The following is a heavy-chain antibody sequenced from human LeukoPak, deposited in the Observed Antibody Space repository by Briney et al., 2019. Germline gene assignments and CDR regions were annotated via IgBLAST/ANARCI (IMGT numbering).Heavy chain of an antibody. CDR3: ARVVAGYCSSTSCLIHAFDI. V-gene: IGHV4-61*02. D-gene: IGHD2-2*01. Sequence: SQTLSLTCTVSGGSISSGSYYWSWIRQPAGKGLEWIGRIYTSGSTNYNPSLKSRVTISVDTSKNQFSLKLSSVTAADTAVYYCARVVAGYCSSTSCLIHAFDIWGQGTMVTVSS. CDR1: GGSISSGSYY. J-gene: IGHJ3*02. CDR2: IYTSGST.